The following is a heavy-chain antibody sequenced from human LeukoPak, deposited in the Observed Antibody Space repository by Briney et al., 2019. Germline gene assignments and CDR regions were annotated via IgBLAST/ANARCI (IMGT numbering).Heavy chain of an antibody. D-gene: IGHD2-2*01. CDR1: GFTFSSYA. Sequence: GGSMRLSCAASGFTFSSYAMSWVCQAPGKGLEWVSAISGSGGSTYYADSVKGRFTISRDNSKNTLYLQMHSLRAEDTAVYYCAKDLRRCSSTSCYAGPGSWGQGTLVTVSS. V-gene: IGHV3-23*01. CDR2: ISGSGGST. CDR3: AKDLRRCSSTSCYAGPGS. J-gene: IGHJ5*02.